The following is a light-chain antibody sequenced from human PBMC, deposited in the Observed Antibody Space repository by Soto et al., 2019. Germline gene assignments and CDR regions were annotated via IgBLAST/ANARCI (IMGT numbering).Light chain of an antibody. Sequence: DIQMTQSPSTLSASVGDRVTITCRASQTIDSWLAWYQQRPGKPPNLLIYKASTLASGVPSRFSGSGSGTDFTLTINDLQPEDVATYFCLQDYDFPYTFGQGTRLEIK. CDR2: KAS. CDR3: LQDYDFPYT. J-gene: IGKJ5*01. V-gene: IGKV1-5*03. CDR1: QTIDSW.